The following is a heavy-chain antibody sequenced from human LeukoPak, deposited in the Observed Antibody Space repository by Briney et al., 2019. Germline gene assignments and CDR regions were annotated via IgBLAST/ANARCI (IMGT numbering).Heavy chain of an antibody. CDR2: IYPGDSDT. V-gene: IGHV5-51*01. CDR3: ARPYGSGSYYNVRYFDY. D-gene: IGHD3-10*01. CDR1: GYRFTSYW. Sequence: GESLKTSCKGSGYRFTSYWIGWVRQMPGKGLEWMGIIYPGDSDTRYSPSFQGQVTISADKSISTAYLQWSSLKASDTAMYYCARPYGSGSYYNVRYFDYWGQGTLVTVSS. J-gene: IGHJ4*02.